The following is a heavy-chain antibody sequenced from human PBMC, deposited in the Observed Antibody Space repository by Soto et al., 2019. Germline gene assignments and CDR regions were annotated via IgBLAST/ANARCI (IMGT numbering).Heavy chain of an antibody. V-gene: IGHV1-69*02. CDR1: GGTFSSYT. J-gene: IGHJ6*03. D-gene: IGHD2-15*01. Sequence: QVQLVQSGAEVKKPGSSVKVSCKASGGTFSSYTISWVRQAPGQGLEWMGRIIPIRGIANYAQKFQDRVTIAADKSTSTAYMELSSLRSEDTAVYFCARGDSVYKDVWGQGTTVTVSS. CDR3: ARGDSVYKDV. CDR2: IIPIRGIA.